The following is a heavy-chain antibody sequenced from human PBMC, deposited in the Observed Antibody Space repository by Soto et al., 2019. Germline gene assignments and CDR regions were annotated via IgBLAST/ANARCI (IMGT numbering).Heavy chain of an antibody. J-gene: IGHJ4*02. D-gene: IGHD3-3*01. CDR2: ISGSGGST. CDR1: GFTFSSYA. Sequence: GGSLRLSCAASGFTFSSYAMSWVRQAPGKGLEWVSAISGSGGSTYYADSVKGRFTISRDNSKNTLYLQMNSLRAEDTAVYYCAKDGSGITIFGVVIMEYYSDYWGQGTLVTVSS. CDR3: AKDGSGITIFGVVIMEYYSDY. V-gene: IGHV3-23*01.